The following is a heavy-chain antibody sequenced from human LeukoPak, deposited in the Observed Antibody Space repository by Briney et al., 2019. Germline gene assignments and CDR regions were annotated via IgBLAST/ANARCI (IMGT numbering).Heavy chain of an antibody. CDR2: IFYSGST. V-gene: IGHV4-30-4*08. CDR3: ARMNRGLVDY. Sequence: SETLSLTCTVSGGSISSGDFYWSWIRQPPGKGLEWIGYIFYSGSTYYNPSLKSRVTISVDTSKNQFSLKLSSVTAADTAVYYCARMNRGLVDYWGQGILVTVSS. D-gene: IGHD7-27*01. CDR1: GGSISSGDFY. J-gene: IGHJ4*02.